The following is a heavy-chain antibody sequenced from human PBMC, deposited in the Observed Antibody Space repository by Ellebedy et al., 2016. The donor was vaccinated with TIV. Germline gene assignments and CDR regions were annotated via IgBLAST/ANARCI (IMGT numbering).Heavy chain of an antibody. CDR2: IRQEGDEI. CDR1: GFNFRSYW. Sequence: PGGSLRLSCAASGFNFRSYWMTWVRQAPGKGLEWVAKIRQEGDEIYYVESVKGQFTISRDNAKNSLFLQMNSLRVEDTAVYYCARRASYGDYAVQVNPWFDPWGQGTLVTVSS. D-gene: IGHD4-17*01. J-gene: IGHJ5*02. CDR3: ARRASYGDYAVQVNPWFDP. V-gene: IGHV3-7*01.